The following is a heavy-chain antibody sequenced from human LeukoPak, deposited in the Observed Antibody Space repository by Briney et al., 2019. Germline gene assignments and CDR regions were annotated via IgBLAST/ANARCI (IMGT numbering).Heavy chain of an antibody. J-gene: IGHJ6*02. V-gene: IGHV3-11*01. CDR3: ALSSINSGYYYGVDV. Sequence: LSLTCAVYGGSFSCYYWSWLRQPPGKGLDWVSYIDWSGDNVVFAGSVKGRFTMSRHNAKNSLYLKMNGLRAEDSGVYYCALSSINSGYYYGVDVWGQGTTVTVSS. CDR2: IDWSGDNV. D-gene: IGHD2-2*01. CDR1: GGSFSCYY.